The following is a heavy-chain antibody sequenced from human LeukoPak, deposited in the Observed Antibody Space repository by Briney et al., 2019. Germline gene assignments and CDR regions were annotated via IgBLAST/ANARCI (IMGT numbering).Heavy chain of an antibody. J-gene: IGHJ4*02. CDR3: VRLRGSSGPIDH. CDR1: GGSISSYY. V-gene: IGHV4-59*01. Sequence: PSETLSLTCTVSGGSISSYYWSWIRQPPGKGLEWIGYIYYSGCTNYNPSLKSRVTISVDTSENQFSLRPTSVTAADTAVYYCVRLRGSSGPIDHWGQGTLVTVSS. D-gene: IGHD3-22*01. CDR2: IYYSGCT.